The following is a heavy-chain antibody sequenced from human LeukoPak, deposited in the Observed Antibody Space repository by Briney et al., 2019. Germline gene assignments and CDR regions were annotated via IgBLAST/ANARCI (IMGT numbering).Heavy chain of an antibody. Sequence: NPSETLSLTCTVSGGSISSYYWSWIRQPPGKGLEWIGYIYSSGSTYYNPSLKSRVTISVDTSKNQFSLKLSSVTAADTAVYYCASGSWPNYYYYYMDVWGKGTTVTVTS. CDR2: IYSSGST. J-gene: IGHJ6*03. V-gene: IGHV4-4*09. CDR1: GGSISSYY. CDR3: ASGSWPNYYYYYMDV. D-gene: IGHD6-13*01.